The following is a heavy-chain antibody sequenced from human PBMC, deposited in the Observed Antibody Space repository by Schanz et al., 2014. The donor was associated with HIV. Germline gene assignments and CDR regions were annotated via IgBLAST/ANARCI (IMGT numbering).Heavy chain of an antibody. Sequence: QVQLVQSGAEVKKPGASVKVSCKASGYTFTSYGISWVRQAPGQGLEWMGWIIPIFGTANYAQKFQGRVTITADESTSTAYMELRSLRSEDTAVYYCARGLGDSSSSEPFDIWGQGTKVTVSS. CDR2: IIPIFGTA. D-gene: IGHD6-6*01. CDR3: ARGLGDSSSSEPFDI. CDR1: GYTFTSYG. V-gene: IGHV1-69*01. J-gene: IGHJ3*02.